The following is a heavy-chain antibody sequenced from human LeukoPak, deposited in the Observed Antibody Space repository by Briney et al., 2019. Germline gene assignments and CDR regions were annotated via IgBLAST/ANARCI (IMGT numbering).Heavy chain of an antibody. Sequence: ASVKVSCKASGYTFPSYFMHWVRRAPGQGLEWMGIINPTGGSTTYAQKFQGRVTMTRDTSTSTVYMELSSLRSDDTAVYYCARTAARRFDYWGQGTLVTVYS. V-gene: IGHV1-46*01. CDR1: GYTFPSYF. CDR2: INPTGGST. CDR3: ARTAARRFDY. D-gene: IGHD6-6*01. J-gene: IGHJ4*02.